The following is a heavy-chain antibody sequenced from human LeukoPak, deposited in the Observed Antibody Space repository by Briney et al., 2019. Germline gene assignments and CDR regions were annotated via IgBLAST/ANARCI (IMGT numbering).Heavy chain of an antibody. Sequence: ASVKVSCKASGGTFSSCAINWVRQAPGQGLEWMGGIIPIFGTANYAQKFQGRVTITADESTSTAYMELSSLRSEDTAVYYCALQPRYFDWFLVWGQGTLVTVSS. V-gene: IGHV1-69*13. CDR1: GGTFSSCA. CDR3: ALQPRYFDWFLV. J-gene: IGHJ4*02. CDR2: IIPIFGTA. D-gene: IGHD3-9*01.